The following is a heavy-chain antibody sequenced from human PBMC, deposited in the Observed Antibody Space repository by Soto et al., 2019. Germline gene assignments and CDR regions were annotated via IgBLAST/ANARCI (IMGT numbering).Heavy chain of an antibody. CDR2: IKSKADGGAA. Sequence: GGSLRLSCAASGFTFTAAWMNWVRQAPGKGLEWVGRIKSKADGGAADYAAPVKGRFTISRDDSKNTVFLQMNSLKTEDTALYYCSISRDNFYYFGMDVWGPGTTVTVSS. J-gene: IGHJ6*01. CDR1: GFTFTAAW. CDR3: SISRDNFYYFGMDV. V-gene: IGHV3-15*07.